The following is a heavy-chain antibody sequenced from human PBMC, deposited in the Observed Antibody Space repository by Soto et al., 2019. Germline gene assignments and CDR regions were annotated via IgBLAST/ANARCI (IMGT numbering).Heavy chain of an antibody. CDR2: FDPEDGET. V-gene: IGHV1-24*01. CDR3: ATEPKHNWNYVWGLFDY. CDR1: GYTLTELS. J-gene: IGHJ4*02. Sequence: ASVKVSCKVSGYTLTELSMHWVRQAPGKGLEWMGGFDPEDGETIYAQKFQGRVTMTEDTSTDTAYMELSSLRSEDTAVYYCATEPKHNWNYVWGLFDYWGQGTLVTVSS. D-gene: IGHD1-7*01.